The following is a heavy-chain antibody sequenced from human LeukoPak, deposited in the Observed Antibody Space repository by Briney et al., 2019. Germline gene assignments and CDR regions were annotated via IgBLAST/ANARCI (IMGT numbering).Heavy chain of an antibody. J-gene: IGHJ4*02. V-gene: IGHV3-66*01. Sequence: GGSLRLSCAASGFTVSSNYMSWVRQAPGKGLEWVSVIYSGGSTYYADSVKGRFNISRDNSKNTLYLQMNSLRAEDTAVYYCARSGYSLWSYFDYWGQGTLVTVSS. CDR2: IYSGGST. CDR1: GFTVSSNY. D-gene: IGHD5-18*01. CDR3: ARSGYSLWSYFDY.